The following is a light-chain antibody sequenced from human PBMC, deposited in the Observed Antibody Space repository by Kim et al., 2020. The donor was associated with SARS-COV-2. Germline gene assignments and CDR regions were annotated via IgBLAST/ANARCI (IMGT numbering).Light chain of an antibody. CDR2: EVS. Sequence: GQSVTISCTGTSSDVGGYNYVTWYQQHPGKAPKLMIYEVSKRPSGVPNRFSGSKSGNTASLTVSGLQAEDEADYYCSSYTGSSTNVFGRGTKVTVL. CDR3: SSYTGSSTNV. J-gene: IGLJ1*01. V-gene: IGLV2-14*01. CDR1: SSDVGGYNY.